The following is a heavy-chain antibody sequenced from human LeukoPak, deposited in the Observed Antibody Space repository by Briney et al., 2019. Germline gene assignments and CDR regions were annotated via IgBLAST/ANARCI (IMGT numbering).Heavy chain of an antibody. Sequence: GGSLRLSCAASGFTFGSYAMNWVRQAPGKGLEWVSTISGSGDDTSYADSVKGRFTISRDDSKNTLYLQMNSLRAEDTAVYYRARDGSTIFGVVIVNWFDPWGQGTLVTVSS. D-gene: IGHD3-3*01. J-gene: IGHJ5*02. CDR3: ARDGSTIFGVVIVNWFDP. CDR1: GFTFGSYA. V-gene: IGHV3-23*01. CDR2: ISGSGDDT.